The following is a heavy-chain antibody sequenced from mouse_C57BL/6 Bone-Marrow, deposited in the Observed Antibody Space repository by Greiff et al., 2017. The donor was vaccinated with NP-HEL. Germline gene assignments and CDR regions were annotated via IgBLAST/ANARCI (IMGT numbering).Heavy chain of an antibody. V-gene: IGHV14-2*01. CDR3: AGITTVVATDYFDY. CDR1: GFNIKDYY. J-gene: IGHJ2*01. D-gene: IGHD1-1*01. Sequence: EVKLQESGAELVKPGASVKLSCTASGFNIKDYYMHWVKQRTEQGLEWIGRIDPEDGETKYAPKFQGKATITADTSSNTAYLQLSRLTSEDTAVYYCAGITTVVATDYFDYWGQGTTLTVSS. CDR2: IDPEDGET.